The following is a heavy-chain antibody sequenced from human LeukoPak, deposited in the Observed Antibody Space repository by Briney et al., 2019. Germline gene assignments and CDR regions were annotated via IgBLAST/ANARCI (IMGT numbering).Heavy chain of an antibody. V-gene: IGHV3-21*01. J-gene: IGHJ6*03. Sequence: PGGSLRLSCAASGFTFSSYAMNWVRQAPGKGLEWVSSISSSSSYIYYADSVKGRFTISRDNAKNSLYLQMNSLRAEDTAVYYCARALYYYGSGSYYKYYYYMDVWGKGTTVTVSS. CDR3: ARALYYYGSGSYYKYYYYMDV. D-gene: IGHD3-10*01. CDR1: GFTFSSYA. CDR2: ISSSSSYI.